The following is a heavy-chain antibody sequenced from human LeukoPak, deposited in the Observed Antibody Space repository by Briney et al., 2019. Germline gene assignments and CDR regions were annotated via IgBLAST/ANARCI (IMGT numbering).Heavy chain of an antibody. CDR3: ALSAAGTGSSDY. CDR1: GITLSNYG. D-gene: IGHD6-13*01. CDR2: ISGSGGSA. Sequence: GGFLRLSCAVSGITLSNYGMSWVRQAPGKGPEWVAGISGSGGSAYYADAVKGRFTISRDNPKNTLYLQLNSLRAEDTAVYYCALSAAGTGSSDYWGQGTLVTVSS. V-gene: IGHV3-23*01. J-gene: IGHJ4*02.